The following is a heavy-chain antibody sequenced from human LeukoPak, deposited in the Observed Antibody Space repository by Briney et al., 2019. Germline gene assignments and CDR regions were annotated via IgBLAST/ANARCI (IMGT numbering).Heavy chain of an antibody. J-gene: IGHJ4*02. Sequence: GESLRLSCGVSGFTFSYYWMTWVRQAPGKGLEWVANIKQDGSEEYYVDSVKGRFTISRDNAKNSLYLQMNSLRVDDTAVYYCARSGFTAVAGPWFDYWGQGTLVTVSS. D-gene: IGHD6-19*01. V-gene: IGHV3-7*01. CDR3: ARSGFTAVAGPWFDY. CDR2: IKQDGSEE. CDR1: GFTFSYYW.